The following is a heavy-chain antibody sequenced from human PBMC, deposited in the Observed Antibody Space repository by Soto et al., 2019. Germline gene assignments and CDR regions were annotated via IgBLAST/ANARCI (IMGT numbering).Heavy chain of an antibody. J-gene: IGHJ4*02. CDR1: GGSFSGYY. V-gene: IGHV4-34*01. CDR2: INHSGST. Sequence: SETLSLTCAVYGGSFSGYYWSWIRQPPGKGLEWIGEINHSGSTNYNPSLKSRVTISVDTSKNQFSLKLSSVTAADTAVYYCARATVSPGFDYWGQGTLVTVSS. D-gene: IGHD3-22*01. CDR3: ARATVSPGFDY.